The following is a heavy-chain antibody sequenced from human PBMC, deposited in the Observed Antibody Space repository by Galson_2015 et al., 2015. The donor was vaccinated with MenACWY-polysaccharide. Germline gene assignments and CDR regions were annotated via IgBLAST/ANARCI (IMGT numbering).Heavy chain of an antibody. Sequence: SLRLSCAASGFTFSNYGTHWVRQAPGKGLEWMAVIWYDESDEYYADSVKGRFTISRDNSKNALYLQMNSLRAEDTAVYYCARADRNDGGRALDIWGQGTMVTVSS. J-gene: IGHJ3*02. CDR3: ARADRNDGGRALDI. CDR2: IWYDESDE. V-gene: IGHV3-33*01. CDR1: GFTFSNYG. D-gene: IGHD1-1*01.